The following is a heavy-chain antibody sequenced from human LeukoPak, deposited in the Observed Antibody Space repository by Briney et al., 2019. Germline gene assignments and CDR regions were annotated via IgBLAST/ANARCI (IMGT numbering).Heavy chain of an antibody. CDR2: INPNSGGT. J-gene: IGHJ4*02. Sequence: ASVKVFCKASGYTFTSYCMHWVRQAPGQGLEWMGWINPNSGGTNYAQKFQGRVTMTRDTSISTAYMELSRLRSDDTAVYYCARSNLPYSARYFDYWGQGTLVTVSS. V-gene: IGHV1-2*02. D-gene: IGHD2-15*01. CDR1: GYTFTSYC. CDR3: ARSNLPYSARYFDY.